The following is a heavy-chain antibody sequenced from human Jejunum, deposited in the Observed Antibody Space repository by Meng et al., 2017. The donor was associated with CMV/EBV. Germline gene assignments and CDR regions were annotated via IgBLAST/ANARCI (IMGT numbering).Heavy chain of an antibody. CDR1: GNIFTRHM. Sequence: SGNIFTRHMIHWVRQAPGQGLEWMGLINPGGGSATSAQKFQGRVTLTGDTSTSTVYLELSSLRSDDTAIYYCTRGGMYSIRFYFDQWGQGSLVTVSS. CDR2: INPGGGSA. V-gene: IGHV1-46*01. CDR3: TRGGMYSIRFYFDQ. D-gene: IGHD3-16*01. J-gene: IGHJ4*02.